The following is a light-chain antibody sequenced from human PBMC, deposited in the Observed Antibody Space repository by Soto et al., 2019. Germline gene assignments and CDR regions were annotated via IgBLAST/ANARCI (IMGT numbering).Light chain of an antibody. CDR3: SSYTSRTTLV. J-gene: IGLJ2*01. CDR2: DVS. V-gene: IGLV2-14*03. CDR1: NSDIGAYNY. Sequence: QSALTQPASMSGSPGQSITISCTGTNSDIGAYNYVSWYQQHPGKAPKLIISDVSNRPSGVSNRFSGSKSGNTASLTISGLHDEDEADYYCSSYTSRTTLVFGGGTKLTVL.